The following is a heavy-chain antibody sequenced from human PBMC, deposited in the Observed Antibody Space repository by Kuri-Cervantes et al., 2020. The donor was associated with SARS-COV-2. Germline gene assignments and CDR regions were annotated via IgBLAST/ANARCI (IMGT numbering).Heavy chain of an antibody. J-gene: IGHJ4*02. CDR2: ISYDGSNK. CDR1: GFTFSSYG. CDR3: AKDRGGDCYLDY. Sequence: GESLKISCAAPGFTFSSYGMHWVHQAPGKGLEWVAVISYDGSNKYYADSVKGRFTISRDNSKNTLYLQMNSLRAEDTAVYYCAKDRGGDCYLDYWGQGTLVTVSS. D-gene: IGHD2-21*02. V-gene: IGHV3-30*18.